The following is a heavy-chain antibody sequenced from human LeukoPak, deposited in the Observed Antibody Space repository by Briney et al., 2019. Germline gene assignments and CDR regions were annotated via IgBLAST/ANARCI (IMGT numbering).Heavy chain of an antibody. CDR2: ISYDGTNK. V-gene: IGHV3-30*18. J-gene: IGHJ5*02. Sequence: GRSLRLSCAASGFTFNTFAMHWVRQGPGKGLEWVALISYDGTNKFYADSVKGRFTISRDNSKNTLYLQMSSLRVVDTAIYYCAKAFFDISWNWFAPWGQGTLVTVSS. CDR3: AKAFFDISWNWFAP. D-gene: IGHD3-9*01. CDR1: GFTFNTFA.